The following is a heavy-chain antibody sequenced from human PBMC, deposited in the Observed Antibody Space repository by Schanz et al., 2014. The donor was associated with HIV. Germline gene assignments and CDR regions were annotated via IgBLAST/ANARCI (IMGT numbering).Heavy chain of an antibody. CDR3: AKAGSSNWYVPAWFDL. J-gene: IGHJ5*02. D-gene: IGHD6-13*01. V-gene: IGHV3-33*03. Sequence: QVQLVESGGGVVQPGRSLRLSCAASGFRFSEYGMHWVRQSPGKGLEWVAVIWYDGSKKYYADSVKGRFTISRDNAKNSLFLQMNSLRAEDTAFYFCAKAGSSNWYVPAWFDLWGQGTLVTVSS. CDR1: GFRFSEYG. CDR2: IWYDGSKK.